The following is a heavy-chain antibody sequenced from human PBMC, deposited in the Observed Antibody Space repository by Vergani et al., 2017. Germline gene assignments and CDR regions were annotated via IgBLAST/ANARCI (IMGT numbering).Heavy chain of an antibody. J-gene: IGHJ5*02. V-gene: IGHV1-46*01. Sequence: QVQLVQSGAEVKKPGASVKVSCKASGYTFTSYYMHWVRQAPGQGLEWMGIINPSGGSTSYAQKFQGRVTISVDTSKNQFSLKLSSVTAADTAVYYCARGPTYYDFWSGLGTNWFDPWGQGTLVTVSS. CDR3: ARGPTYYDFWSGLGTNWFDP. D-gene: IGHD3-3*01. CDR1: GYTFTSYY. CDR2: INPSGGST.